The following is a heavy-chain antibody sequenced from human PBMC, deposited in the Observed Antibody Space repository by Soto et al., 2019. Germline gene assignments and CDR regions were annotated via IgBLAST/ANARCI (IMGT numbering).Heavy chain of an antibody. CDR3: ARALGYCSSTSCTTYYYYYGMDV. CDR2: ISAYNGNT. Sequence: ASVKVSCKASGYTFTSYCISWVRQAPGQGLEWMGWISAYNGNTNYAQKLQGRVTMTTDTSTSTAYMELRSLRSDDTAVYYCARALGYCSSTSCTTYYYYYGMDVWGQGTTVTVSS. CDR1: GYTFTSYC. V-gene: IGHV1-18*04. J-gene: IGHJ6*02. D-gene: IGHD2-2*01.